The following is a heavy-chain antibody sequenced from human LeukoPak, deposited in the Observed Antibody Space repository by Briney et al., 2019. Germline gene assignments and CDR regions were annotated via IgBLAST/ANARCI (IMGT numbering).Heavy chain of an antibody. J-gene: IGHJ5*02. CDR1: GYTFTGYY. D-gene: IGHD3-3*01. Sequence: ASVKVSCKASGYTFTGYYMHWVRQAPGQGLEWMGRINPNSGGTNYAQKFQGRVTMTRDTSISTAYMELSRLRSEDTAVYYCARVPKRRFLEWLPTTPFDPWGQGTLVTVSS. V-gene: IGHV1-2*06. CDR2: INPNSGGT. CDR3: ARVPKRRFLEWLPTTPFDP.